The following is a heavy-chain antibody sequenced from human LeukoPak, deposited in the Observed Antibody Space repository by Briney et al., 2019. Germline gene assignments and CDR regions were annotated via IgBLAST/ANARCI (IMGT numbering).Heavy chain of an antibody. D-gene: IGHD5-24*01. V-gene: IGHV3-48*01. CDR3: ARDGGKRRDGYTILEVDY. CDR1: GFTSDSYA. Sequence: PGGSLRLSCAASGFTSDSYAMNWVRQAPGRGLEWVSYISSSGTTVYYADSVKGRFTISRDNSKNTLYLQMNSLRAEDTAVYYCARDGGKRRDGYTILEVDYWGQGTLVTVSS. CDR2: ISSSGTTV. J-gene: IGHJ4*02.